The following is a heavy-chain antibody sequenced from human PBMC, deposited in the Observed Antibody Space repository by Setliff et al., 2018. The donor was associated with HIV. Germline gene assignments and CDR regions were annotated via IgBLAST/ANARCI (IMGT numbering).Heavy chain of an antibody. J-gene: IGHJ6*03. V-gene: IGHV1-8*02. Sequence: ASVKVSCKPSGYTFSNYDINWVRQAAGQGLEWMGWMSPDSRNTGYAQRFEGRVTLTWDTSISTAYLELNHLKSDDTAVYYCAGARTDYYDRRRRSHYYIDVWARGATVTVSS. D-gene: IGHD3-22*01. CDR3: AGARTDYYDRRRRSHYYIDV. CDR1: GYTFSNYD. CDR2: MSPDSRNT.